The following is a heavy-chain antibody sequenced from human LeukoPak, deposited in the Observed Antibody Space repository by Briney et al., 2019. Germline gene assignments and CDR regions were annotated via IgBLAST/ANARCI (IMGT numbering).Heavy chain of an antibody. CDR3: VRRQYFRQDYYDSSGSMAFDI. Sequence: ASVKVSCKASGYTFTGYYMHWVRQAPGQGLEWMGRINPNSGGTNYAQKFQGRVTMTRDTSISTAYMELSRLRSDDTAVYYCVRRQYFRQDYYDSSGSMAFDIWGQGTMVTVSS. J-gene: IGHJ3*02. CDR1: GYTFTGYY. V-gene: IGHV1-2*06. CDR2: INPNSGGT. D-gene: IGHD3-22*01.